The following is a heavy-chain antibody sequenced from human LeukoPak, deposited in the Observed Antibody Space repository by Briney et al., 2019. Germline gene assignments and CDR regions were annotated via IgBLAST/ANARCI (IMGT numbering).Heavy chain of an antibody. J-gene: IGHJ4*02. CDR3: ARDQTPFV. CDR1: GFPFSNYW. Sequence: GSLRLSCAASGFPFSNYWMTWVRQAPGKGLERVAQIKHDGSEHYYVDSVKGRFTISRDNAKNSLYLQMNSLRADDTAVYYCARDQTPFVWGQGILVTVSS. V-gene: IGHV3-7*01. CDR2: IKHDGSEH.